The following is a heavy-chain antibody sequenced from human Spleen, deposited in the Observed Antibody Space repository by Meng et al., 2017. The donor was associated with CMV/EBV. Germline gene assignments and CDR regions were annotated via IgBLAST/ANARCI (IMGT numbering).Heavy chain of an antibody. CDR2: IKQDASET. CDR3: ARDSSGYYYY. J-gene: IGHJ4*02. CDR1: GFNFSYFW. D-gene: IGHD3-22*01. Sequence: GESLKISCVVSGFNFSYFWISWVRQAPGKGLEWVANIKQDASETYYVDSLKGRFTISRDNAKNSLYLQMNSLRAEDTAVYYCARDSSGYYYYWGQGTLVTVSS. V-gene: IGHV3-7*01.